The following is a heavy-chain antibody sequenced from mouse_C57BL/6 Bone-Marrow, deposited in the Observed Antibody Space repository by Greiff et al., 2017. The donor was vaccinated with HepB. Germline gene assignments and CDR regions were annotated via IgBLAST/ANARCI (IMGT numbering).Heavy chain of an antibody. CDR2: IYPRSGNT. CDR3: ARGGLWLRRGYWYFDV. CDR1: GYTFTSYG. Sequence: QVQLKESGAELARPGASVKLSCKASGYTFTSYGISWVKQRTGQGLEWIGEIYPRSGNTYYNEKFKGKATLTADKSSSTAYMELRSLTSEDSAVYFCARGGLWLRRGYWYFDVWGTGTTVTVSS. V-gene: IGHV1-81*01. J-gene: IGHJ1*03. D-gene: IGHD2-2*01.